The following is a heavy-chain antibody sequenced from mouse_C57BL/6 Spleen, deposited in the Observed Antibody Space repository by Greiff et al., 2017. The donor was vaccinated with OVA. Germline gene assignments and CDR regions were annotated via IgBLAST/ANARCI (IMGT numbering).Heavy chain of an antibody. D-gene: IGHD2-3*01. J-gene: IGHJ2*01. V-gene: IGHV1-54*01. CDR3: ARWDGYYFDY. CDR1: GYAFTNYL. CDR2: INPGSGGT. Sequence: QVQLQQSGAELVRPGTSVKVSCKASGYAFTNYLLEWVKQRPGQGLEWIGVINPGSGGTNYNEKFKGKATLTADKSSSTAYMQLSSLTSEDSAVYFCARWDGYYFDYWGQGTTLTVSS.